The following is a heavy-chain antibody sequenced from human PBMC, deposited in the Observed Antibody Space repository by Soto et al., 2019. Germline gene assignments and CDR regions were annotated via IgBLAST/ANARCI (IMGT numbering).Heavy chain of an antibody. CDR2: IYPGDSET. Sequence: GESLKISCKGSGYSFTSYWIGWVRQMPGKGLEWRGIIYPGDSETRYSPSFQGLVPISADKSISTAYLQWSSLEASDTAMYYCARGSTGGRGYDAFDIWGQGTMVTV. J-gene: IGHJ3*02. V-gene: IGHV5-51*01. D-gene: IGHD3-16*01. CDR3: ARGSTGGRGYDAFDI. CDR1: GYSFTSYW.